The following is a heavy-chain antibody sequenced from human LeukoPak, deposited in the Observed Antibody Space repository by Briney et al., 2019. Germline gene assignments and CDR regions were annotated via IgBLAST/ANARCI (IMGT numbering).Heavy chain of an antibody. V-gene: IGHV3-48*03. J-gene: IGHJ4*02. CDR1: GFTFSSYE. Sequence: QAGGSLRLSCAVSGFTFSSYEMNWVRQAPGKGLEWVSYISSSGSTIYYADSVKGRFTISRDNAKNSLYLQMNSLRAEDTAVYYCARDSLRGRWGDFDYWGQGTLVTVSS. CDR3: ARDSLRGRWGDFDY. CDR2: ISSSGSTI. D-gene: IGHD3-16*01.